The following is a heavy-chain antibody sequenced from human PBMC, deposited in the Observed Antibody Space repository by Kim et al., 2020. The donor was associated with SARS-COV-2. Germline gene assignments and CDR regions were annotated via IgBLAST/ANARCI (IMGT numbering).Heavy chain of an antibody. J-gene: IGHJ6*02. CDR2: ISAYNGNT. CDR1: GYTFTSYG. Sequence: ASVKVSCKASGYTFTSYGISWVRQAPGQGLEWMGWISAYNGNTNYAQKLQGRVTMTTDTSTSTAYMELRSLRSDDTAVYYCAREMDEGRLPKYYYYGMDVWGQGTTVTVSS. D-gene: IGHD5-18*01. CDR3: AREMDEGRLPKYYYYGMDV. V-gene: IGHV1-18*01.